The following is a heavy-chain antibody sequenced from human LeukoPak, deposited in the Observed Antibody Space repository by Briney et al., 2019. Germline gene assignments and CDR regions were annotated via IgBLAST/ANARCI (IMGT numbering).Heavy chain of an antibody. CDR3: ARSYDTNNRQRFDY. V-gene: IGHV4-59*08. Sequence: SETLSLTCTVSGASIRSYYWSWIRQPPGKGLEWIAYMYYTESPSYNPSLKSRVPMSGASSRNQFSLKLTSVTAADTAIYYCARSYDTNNRQRFDYWGQGILVTVSP. D-gene: IGHD3-22*01. CDR1: GASIRSYY. J-gene: IGHJ4*02. CDR2: MYYTESP.